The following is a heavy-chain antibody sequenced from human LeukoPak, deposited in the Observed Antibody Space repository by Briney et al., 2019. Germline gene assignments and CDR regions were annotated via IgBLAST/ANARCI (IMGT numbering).Heavy chain of an antibody. V-gene: IGHV5-10-1*01. Sequence: PGESLGISWKGSGYSFNNYWISWVRHMPAQGVESGGRIDPSDSYTNSSPSFQGHVTISADKSISTAYLQWSSLKASDTAMYYCARHHGGKKNGMDVWGQGTTVTVSS. J-gene: IGHJ6*02. CDR1: GYSFNNYW. CDR3: ARHHGGKKNGMDV. CDR2: IDPSDSYT. D-gene: IGHD4-23*01.